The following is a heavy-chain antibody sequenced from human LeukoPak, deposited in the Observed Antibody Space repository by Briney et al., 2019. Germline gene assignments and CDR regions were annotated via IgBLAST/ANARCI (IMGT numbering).Heavy chain of an antibody. Sequence: KASETLSLTCSVSGGSIRDYYWAWIRQPPGKDLEWIGYIYRGGTINYNPSVKSRVTMSLDTSKNQISLMLNSVTAADTAIYYCARHWLEAAKTYSYWFDPWGQGTLVTVSS. V-gene: IGHV4-4*09. CDR1: GGSIRDYY. D-gene: IGHD6-13*01. CDR2: IYRGGTI. J-gene: IGHJ5*02. CDR3: ARHWLEAAKTYSYWFDP.